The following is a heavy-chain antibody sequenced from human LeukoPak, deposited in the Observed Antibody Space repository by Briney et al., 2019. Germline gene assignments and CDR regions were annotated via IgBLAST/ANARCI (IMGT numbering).Heavy chain of an antibody. V-gene: IGHV4-34*01. D-gene: IGHD3-22*01. CDR3: ARAGGTYYYDSSGYSNWFDP. CDR2: INHSGST. Sequence: KPSETLSLTCAVYGGSFSGYYWSWIRQPPGKGLEWIGEINHSGSTNHNPSLQSRGTISVDTSKNQSSLKLSSVTAADTAVYYCARAGGTYYYDSSGYSNWFDPWGQGTLVTVSS. CDR1: GGSFSGYY. J-gene: IGHJ5*02.